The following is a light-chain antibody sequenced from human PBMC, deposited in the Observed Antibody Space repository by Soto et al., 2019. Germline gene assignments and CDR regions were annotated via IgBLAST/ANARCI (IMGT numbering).Light chain of an antibody. CDR3: ASSTSDSLYV. CDR1: SSDVGGYKY. CDR2: DVS. J-gene: IGLJ1*01. Sequence: QSVLTQPASVSGSPGQSITISCTGTSSDVGGYKYVSWYQQHPGKAPKLMIYDVSNRPSGVSNRFSGSKSANTASLTISGLQAEDEADYYCASSTSDSLYVFGTGTKLTVL. V-gene: IGLV2-14*01.